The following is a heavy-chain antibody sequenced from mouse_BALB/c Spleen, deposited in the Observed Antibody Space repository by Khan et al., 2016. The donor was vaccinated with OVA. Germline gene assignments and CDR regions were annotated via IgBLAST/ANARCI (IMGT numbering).Heavy chain of an antibody. CDR1: GFDFSRYW. CDR3: GRRGYYGRFDV. J-gene: IGHJ1*01. Sequence: EVQLVESGGGLVQPGGSLKLSCAASGFDFSRYWMSWVRQAPGKGLEWIGEINPDSSTINYTPSLKDKFIILGDNAKNMLYLQMKKVRSEDTALDYCGRRGYYGRFDVWGAGTTVTVSS. V-gene: IGHV4-1*02. CDR2: INPDSSTI. D-gene: IGHD2-3*01.